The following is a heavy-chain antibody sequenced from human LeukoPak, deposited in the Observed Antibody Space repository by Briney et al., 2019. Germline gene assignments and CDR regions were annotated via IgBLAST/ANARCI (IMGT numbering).Heavy chain of an antibody. D-gene: IGHD2-15*01. CDR3: AKQLGYCSGGSCYFPY. CDR1: GFTFSSSA. V-gene: IGHV3-23*01. J-gene: IGHJ4*02. Sequence: GGSLRLSCAASGFTFSSSAMSWVRQAPGKGLEWVSAISNNGGYTYYADSVQGRFTISRDNTKSTLCLQMNSLRAEDTAVYYCAKQLGYCSGGSCYFPYWGQGTLVTVSS. CDR2: ISNNGGYT.